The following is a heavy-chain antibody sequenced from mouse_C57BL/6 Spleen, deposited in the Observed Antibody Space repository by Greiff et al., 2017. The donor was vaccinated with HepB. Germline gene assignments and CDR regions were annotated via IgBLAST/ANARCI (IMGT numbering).Heavy chain of an antibody. CDR2: INYDGSST. CDR3: ARGGYDWGYYFDY. J-gene: IGHJ2*01. Sequence: EVQVVESEGGLVQPGRSMKLSCTASGFTFSDYYMAWVRQVPEKGLEWVANINYDGSSTYYLDSLKSRFIISRDNAKNILYLQMSSPKSEDTATYYCARGGYDWGYYFDYWGQGTTLTVSS. V-gene: IGHV5-16*01. CDR1: GFTFSDYY. D-gene: IGHD2-2*01.